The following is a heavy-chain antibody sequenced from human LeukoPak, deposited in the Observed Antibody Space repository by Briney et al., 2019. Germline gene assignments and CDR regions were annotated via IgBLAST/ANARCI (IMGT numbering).Heavy chain of an antibody. CDR1: GFTFSSYG. J-gene: IGHJ4*02. CDR3: TRDRSPNDSSGNYLDY. V-gene: IGHV3-33*08. D-gene: IGHD3-22*01. CDR2: IWYDGSNK. Sequence: QPGGSLRLSCAASGFTFSSYGMHWVRQAPGKGLEWVAVIWYDGSNKYYADSVKGRFTISRDNSKNTLYLQMNSLRAEDTAVYYCTRDRSPNDSSGNYLDYWGQGTLVTVSS.